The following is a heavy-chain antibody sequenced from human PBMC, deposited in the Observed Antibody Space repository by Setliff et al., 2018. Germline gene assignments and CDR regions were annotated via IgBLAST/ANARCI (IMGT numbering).Heavy chain of an antibody. CDR1: GFSFSSHG. CDR2: INFDGYHK. J-gene: IGHJ5*02. D-gene: IGHD1-7*01. V-gene: IGHV3-30*02. CDR3: AKYPSNSVYNYFDP. Sequence: GGSLRLSCAASGFSFSSHGMHWVRQAPGRGLEWVATINFDGYHKFYADSVKGRFTISRDNSKNTLYLQMNSLRVEDTAHYYCAKYPSNSVYNYFDPWGQGTLVTVSS.